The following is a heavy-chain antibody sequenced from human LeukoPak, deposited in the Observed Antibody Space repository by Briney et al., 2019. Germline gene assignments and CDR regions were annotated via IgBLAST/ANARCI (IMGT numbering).Heavy chain of an antibody. J-gene: IGHJ4*02. CDR1: GFTLSSSA. CDR2: LSYDRRNE. V-gene: IGHV3-30*04. CDR3: ARDVETH. Sequence: PGRSLRLSCAASGFTLSSSAMHWVRQAPGKGLEWVAVLSYDRRNEYYADSVKGRFTISRDNSKNTVYLHMNSLRVEDTAIYYCARDVETHWGQGTPVTVSS.